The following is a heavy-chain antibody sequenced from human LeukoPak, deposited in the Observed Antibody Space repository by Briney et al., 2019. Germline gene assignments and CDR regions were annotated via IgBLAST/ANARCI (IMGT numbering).Heavy chain of an antibody. CDR3: ARDLGYSSGPEYFQH. D-gene: IGHD6-19*01. CDR1: GLTFSSYA. CDR2: LIPIFGTA. Sequence: SVKFSCKASGLTFSSYAISWVRQAPGQGLEWMGGLIPIFGTANSAQKFQGRVTITADESTSTAYMELSSLRSEDTAVYYCARDLGYSSGPEYFQHWGQGTLVTVSS. V-gene: IGHV1-69*13. J-gene: IGHJ1*01.